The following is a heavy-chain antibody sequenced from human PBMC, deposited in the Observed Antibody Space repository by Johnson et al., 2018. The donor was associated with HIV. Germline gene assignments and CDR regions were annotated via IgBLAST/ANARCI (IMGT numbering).Heavy chain of an antibody. D-gene: IGHD6-13*01. CDR1: GFTFSSYW. V-gene: IGHV3-7*01. CDR2: IKQDGSEK. Sequence: VQLMESGGGLVQPGGSLRLSCAASGFTFSSYWMSWVRQAQGKGLEWVANIKQDGSEKYYVDSVKGRFTISRDNAKNSLYLQMNSLRGEDTAVYYCAREWYSRSPAAFDIWGQGTMVTVSS. J-gene: IGHJ3*02. CDR3: AREWYSRSPAAFDI.